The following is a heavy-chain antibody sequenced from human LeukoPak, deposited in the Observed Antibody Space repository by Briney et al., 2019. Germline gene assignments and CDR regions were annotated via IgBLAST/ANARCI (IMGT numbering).Heavy chain of an antibody. CDR1: GFTFSNHS. CDR3: ARAEALKFRDFDY. Sequence: PGGSLRLSCAASGFTFSNHSMNWVRQAPGKGLEWVSSITSSGSYIYHADSVKGRFTISRDNARNSLYLQMNSLRAEDTAIYYCARAEALKFRDFDYWGQGTLVTVSS. V-gene: IGHV3-21*01. J-gene: IGHJ4*02. CDR2: ITSSGSYI.